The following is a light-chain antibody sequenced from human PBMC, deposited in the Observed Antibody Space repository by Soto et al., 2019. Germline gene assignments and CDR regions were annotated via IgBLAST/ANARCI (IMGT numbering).Light chain of an antibody. CDR1: QSVISS. Sequence: EIVMTQSPATLSVSPGERATLSCRASQSVISSLAWYQQKPCQAPMLLIYGASTRATGIPARFSGSGSGTEFTLTISSLQSEDFAVYYCQQYNNWPPWTFGQGTKVDIK. CDR2: GAS. V-gene: IGKV3-15*01. CDR3: QQYNNWPPWT. J-gene: IGKJ1*01.